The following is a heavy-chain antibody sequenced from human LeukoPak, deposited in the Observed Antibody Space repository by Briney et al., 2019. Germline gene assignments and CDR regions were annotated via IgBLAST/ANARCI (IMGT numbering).Heavy chain of an antibody. CDR3: AKIAPWGAVTTTDGFDY. CDR2: ISDSGGAT. V-gene: IGHV3-23*01. Sequence: PGGSLRLSCAASGFSFRNYAMSWVRQAPGEGLEWVSSISDSGGATYYADSVKGRFTISRDNSRNTLYLQLNSLGADDTAVYYCAKIAPWGAVTTTDGFDYWGQGTLVTVSS. CDR1: GFSFRNYA. D-gene: IGHD4-17*01. J-gene: IGHJ4*02.